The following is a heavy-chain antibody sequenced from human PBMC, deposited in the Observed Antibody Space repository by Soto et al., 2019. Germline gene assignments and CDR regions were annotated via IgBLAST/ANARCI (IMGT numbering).Heavy chain of an antibody. CDR2: MNPNSGNT. Sequence: QVQLVQSGAEVKKPGSSVKVSCKASGGTFTSYDINWVRQATGQGLEWMGWMNPNSGNTGYAQKFQGRVTMTRNTSISTAYMELSSLRSEDTAVYYCASASIAARPVGYYYYGMDVWGQGTTVTVSS. CDR3: ASASIAARPVGYYYYGMDV. D-gene: IGHD6-6*01. J-gene: IGHJ6*02. V-gene: IGHV1-8*01. CDR1: GGTFTSYD.